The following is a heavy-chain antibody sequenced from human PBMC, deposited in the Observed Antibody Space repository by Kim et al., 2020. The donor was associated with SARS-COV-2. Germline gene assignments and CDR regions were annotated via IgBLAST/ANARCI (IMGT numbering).Heavy chain of an antibody. Sequence: SETLSLTCTVSGGSISSSNYYWVWIRQAPGKGLEWIGSIFFGGNTYYNPSLKSRVTISVDTSKNQFSLKLRSVTAADTAVYYCERVVVTAIRKGYFDYWGQGTPVNGYS. V-gene: IGHV4-39*01. D-gene: IGHD2-21*02. CDR3: ERVVVTAIRKGYFDY. CDR2: IFFGGNT. CDR1: GGSISSSNYY. J-gene: IGHJ4*02.